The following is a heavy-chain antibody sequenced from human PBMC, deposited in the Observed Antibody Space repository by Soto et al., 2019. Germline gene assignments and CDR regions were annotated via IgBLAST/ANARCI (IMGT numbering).Heavy chain of an antibody. CDR1: GFAFGGFG. Sequence: QVQLVESGGGVVRPGKSLTLSCTGSGFAFGGFGIHWVRQTPGKGLEWLAMTSSDGSNKYLADSVKGRFTVSRDMSRTMVFLQMDNLSLEATAFYYWARGGDVLDYWGRGALVTVSS. CDR2: TSSDGSNK. D-gene: IGHD3-16*01. V-gene: IGHV3-30*03. CDR3: ARGGDVLDY. J-gene: IGHJ4*02.